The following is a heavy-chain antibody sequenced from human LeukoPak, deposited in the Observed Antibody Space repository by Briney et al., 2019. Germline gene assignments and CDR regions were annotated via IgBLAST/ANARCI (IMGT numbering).Heavy chain of an antibody. CDR2: ISSSSSYI. CDR1: GFTFSTYT. Sequence: GGSLRLSCVASGFTFSTYTMNWIRQAPGKGLEWVSSISSSSSYIYYADSVRGRFTISRDNAKNSLYLQMNSLRAEDTAVYYCARGRDGSQSPIDDWGQGTLVTVSS. V-gene: IGHV3-21*01. CDR3: ARGRDGSQSPIDD. J-gene: IGHJ4*02. D-gene: IGHD5-24*01.